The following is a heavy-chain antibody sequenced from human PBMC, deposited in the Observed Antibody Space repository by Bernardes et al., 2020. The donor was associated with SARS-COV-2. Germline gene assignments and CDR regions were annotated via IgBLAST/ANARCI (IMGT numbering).Heavy chain of an antibody. D-gene: IGHD1-26*01. CDR1: GESFSGYY. CDR2: INHNGGT. J-gene: IGHJ4*02. Sequence: SETLSLTCAVYGESFSGYYWSWIRQPPGKGLEWIGEINHNGGTNYNPSLKSRVTISLDTSKNQFSLKLTSVAAADTAVYYCARRHQGSYTPRVDSWGQGTLVTVSS. V-gene: IGHV4-34*01. CDR3: ARRHQGSYTPRVDS.